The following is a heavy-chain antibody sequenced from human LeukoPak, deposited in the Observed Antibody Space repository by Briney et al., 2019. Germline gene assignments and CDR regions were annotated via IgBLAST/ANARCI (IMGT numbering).Heavy chain of an antibody. Sequence: GGSLRLSCAASGLTVSSNYMSWVRQAPGKGLEWVAVIYSGGSTYYADSVKGRFTISRRNSKNTLYLQMNSLRAVDTAVYYCARDPRELGELSNWGQGTLVTVSS. CDR1: GLTVSSNY. CDR2: IYSGGST. D-gene: IGHD3-16*02. V-gene: IGHV3-53*04. J-gene: IGHJ4*02. CDR3: ARDPRELGELSN.